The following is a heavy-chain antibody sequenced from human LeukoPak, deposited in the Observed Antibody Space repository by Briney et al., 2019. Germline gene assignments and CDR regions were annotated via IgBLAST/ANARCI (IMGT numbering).Heavy chain of an antibody. Sequence: SQTLSLTCAVSGGSISSGGYSWSWIQQPPGRGLEWIGYIYHSGSTYYNPSLKSRVTISVDRSKNQFSLKLSSVTAADTAVYYCARLGWRGATYYFDYWGQGTLVTVSS. CDR2: IYHSGST. D-gene: IGHD1-26*01. CDR3: ARLGWRGATYYFDY. CDR1: GGSISSGGYS. J-gene: IGHJ4*02. V-gene: IGHV4-30-2*01.